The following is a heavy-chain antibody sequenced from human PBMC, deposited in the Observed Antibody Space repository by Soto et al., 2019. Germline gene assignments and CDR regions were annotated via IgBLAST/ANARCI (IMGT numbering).Heavy chain of an antibody. CDR2: ISYSGST. CDR1: GGSISTYF. V-gene: IGHV4-59*01. CDR3: ARDQGETTEAYLDY. J-gene: IGHJ4*02. Sequence: SETLSLTCTVSGGSISTYFWSWIRQPPGKGLEWIGYISYSGSTNYNPSLKSRVTISVDTSKNQFSLKLSSVTAADTALYYCARDQGETTEAYLDYWGQGALVTVSS. D-gene: IGHD4-4*01.